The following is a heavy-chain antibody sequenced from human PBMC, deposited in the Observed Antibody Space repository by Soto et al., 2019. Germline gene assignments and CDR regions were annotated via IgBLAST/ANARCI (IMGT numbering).Heavy chain of an antibody. CDR3: ARQKRRDYYYGTDV. J-gene: IGHJ6*02. V-gene: IGHV5-10-1*01. CDR2: IDPSDSYT. CDR1: GYSFASYW. Sequence: PGESLKISCKGSGYSFASYWISWVRQMPGKGLEWMGRIDPSDSYTNYSPSFQGHVTTSADKSISTAYLQWSSLKASDTAMYYCARQKRRDYYYGTDVWGQGTTVTVSS.